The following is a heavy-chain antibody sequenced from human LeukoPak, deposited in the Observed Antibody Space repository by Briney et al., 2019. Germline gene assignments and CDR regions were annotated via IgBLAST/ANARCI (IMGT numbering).Heavy chain of an antibody. J-gene: IGHJ4*02. V-gene: IGHV4-61*02. CDR3: ARERLGYFDY. CDR1: GGSISSGSYY. Sequence: KPSQTLSLTCTVSGGSISSGSYYWSWIRQPAGKGLEWIGRIYTSGSTNYNPSLKSRVTISVDTSKNQFSLKLSSVTAADTAVYYCARERLGYFDYWGQGTLVTVSS. CDR2: IYTSGST. D-gene: IGHD3-10*01.